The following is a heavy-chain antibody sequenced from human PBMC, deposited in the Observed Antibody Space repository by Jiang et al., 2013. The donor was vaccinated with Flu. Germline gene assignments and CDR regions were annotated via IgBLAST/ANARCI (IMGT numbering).Heavy chain of an antibody. CDR3: AKGRDYYDSSGYSATVDAFDI. D-gene: IGHD3-22*01. J-gene: IGHJ3*02. CDR1: SSYA. V-gene: IGHV3-23*01. CDR2: ISGSGGST. Sequence: SSYAMSWVRQAPGKGLEWVSAISGSGGSTYYADSVKGRFTISRDNSKNTLYLQMNSLRAEDTAVYYCAKGRDYYDSSGYSATVDAFDIWGQGTMVTVSS.